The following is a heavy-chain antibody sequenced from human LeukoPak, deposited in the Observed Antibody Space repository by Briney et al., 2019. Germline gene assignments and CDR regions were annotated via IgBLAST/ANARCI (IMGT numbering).Heavy chain of an antibody. J-gene: IGHJ4*02. CDR2: ISYDGSNK. D-gene: IGHD6-13*01. CDR3: ARDSSSWGSGFDY. Sequence: GGSLRLSCAASGFTFSSYGVHWVRQAPGKGLEWVAVISYDGSNKYYADSVKGRFTISRDNSKNTLYLQMNSLRAEDTAVYYCARDSSSWGSGFDYWGQGTLVTVSS. V-gene: IGHV3-30*03. CDR1: GFTFSSYG.